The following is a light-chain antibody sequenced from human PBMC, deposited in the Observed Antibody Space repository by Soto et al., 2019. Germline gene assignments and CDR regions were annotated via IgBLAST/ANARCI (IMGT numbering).Light chain of an antibody. CDR1: SSDVGGYNY. V-gene: IGLV2-14*01. J-gene: IGLJ1*01. CDR3: SSYTSSSIDYV. CDR2: EVS. Sequence: QSALTQPASVSGSPGQSITISCTGTSSDVGGYNYVSWYQQHPGKAPQLMIYEVSNRPSGVSNRFSGSKSGNTASLTISGLQAEAEADYYCSSYTSSSIDYVFGTGTKVTVL.